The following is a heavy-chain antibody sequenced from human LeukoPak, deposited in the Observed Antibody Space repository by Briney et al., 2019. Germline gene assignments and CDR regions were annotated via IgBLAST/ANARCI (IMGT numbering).Heavy chain of an antibody. CDR2: ISGSGGST. Sequence: GGSLRLSCAASGFTFTSFAMSWVRQAPGRGLEWVSAISGSGGSTYYADSVKGRFTISRDNSKNTLYLQMNSLREEDTAVYYCAKDDCDFWSGSKNNRGIDYWGQGTLVTVSS. CDR3: AKDDCDFWSGSKNNRGIDY. J-gene: IGHJ4*02. D-gene: IGHD3-3*01. CDR1: GFTFTSFA. V-gene: IGHV3-23*01.